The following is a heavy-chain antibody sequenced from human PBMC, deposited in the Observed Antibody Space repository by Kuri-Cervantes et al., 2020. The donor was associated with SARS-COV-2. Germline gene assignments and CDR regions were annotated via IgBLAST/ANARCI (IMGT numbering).Heavy chain of an antibody. CDR1: GGSISSGSYY. CDR3: ARILNSSGWPIDAFDI. D-gene: IGHD6-19*01. J-gene: IGHJ3*02. V-gene: IGHV4-39*07. Sequence: SETLSLTCTVSGGSISSGSYYWGWIRQPPGKGLEWIGSIYYSGSTYYNPSLKSRVTISVDTSKNQFSLKLSSVTAADTAVYYCARILNSSGWPIDAFDIWGQGTMVTVSS. CDR2: IYYSGST.